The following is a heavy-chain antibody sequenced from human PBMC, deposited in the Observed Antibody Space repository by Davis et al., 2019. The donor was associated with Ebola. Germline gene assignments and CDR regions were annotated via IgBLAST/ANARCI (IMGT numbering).Heavy chain of an antibody. J-gene: IGHJ4*02. CDR2: IWYDGSNK. CDR1: GFTFSSYG. V-gene: IGHV3-33*06. D-gene: IGHD6-6*01. CDR3: VKRTSGSSGWDY. Sequence: GESLKISCAASGFTFSSYGMHWVRQAPGKGLEWVAVIWYDGSNKYYADSVKGRFTISRDNSKKTVHLEMNSLRDEDTAIYYCVKRTSGSSGWDYWGQGTLVTVSS.